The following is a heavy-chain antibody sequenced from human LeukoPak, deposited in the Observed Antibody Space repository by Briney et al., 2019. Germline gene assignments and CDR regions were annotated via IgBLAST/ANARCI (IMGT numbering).Heavy chain of an antibody. D-gene: IGHD2-21*01. V-gene: IGHV1-18*01. J-gene: IGHJ4*02. Sequence: GASVKVSCKASGYTFTSFGISWVRQAPAQGLEWMGWISTYNGYAKYAQNVQGRVTMTTDTSTSTAYMELRSLRSDDTAVYYCARNDSGGYDYWGQGTLVTLSS. CDR1: GYTFTSFG. CDR3: ARNDSGGYDY. CDR2: ISTYNGYA.